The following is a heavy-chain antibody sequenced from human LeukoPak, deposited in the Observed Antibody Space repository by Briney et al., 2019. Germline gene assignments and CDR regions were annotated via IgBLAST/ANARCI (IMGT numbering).Heavy chain of an antibody. J-gene: IGHJ5*02. V-gene: IGHV1-24*01. D-gene: IGHD3-10*01. Sequence: ASVTVSCKFSGYTLTELSMHWVRQAPGKGLEWMGGFDPENGEIIYAQKFQGRVTMTEDTSTETAYMELSSLRSEDTAVYYCAIVFLYGSGSQFWFDPWGRGTLVTVSS. CDR2: FDPENGEI. CDR3: AIVFLYGSGSQFWFDP. CDR1: GYTLTELS.